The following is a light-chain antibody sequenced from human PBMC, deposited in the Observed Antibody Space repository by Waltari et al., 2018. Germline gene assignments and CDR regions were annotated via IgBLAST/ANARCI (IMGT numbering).Light chain of an antibody. CDR1: VLAKTY. CDR3: YSAADNNLV. J-gene: IGLJ3*02. Sequence: SYELTQPSSVSVSPGQTARIPCPGDVLAKTYARWFPQKPGQAPALVIYKDSERPSGIPERFSGSSSGTTVTLTISGAQVEDEADYYCYSAADNNLVFGGGTKLTVL. CDR2: KDS. V-gene: IGLV3-27*01.